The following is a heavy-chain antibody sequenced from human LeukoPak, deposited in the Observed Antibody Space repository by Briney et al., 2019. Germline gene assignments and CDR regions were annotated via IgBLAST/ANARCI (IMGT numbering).Heavy chain of an antibody. V-gene: IGHV3-21*01. CDR3: ARVPYYYDTTGDPKDWYFDL. CDR1: GFTFSNYN. D-gene: IGHD3-22*01. Sequence: NPGGSLRLSCAASGFTFSNYNLIWVRQAPGKGLEWVSSISSSCSYIYYADSVKGRFSISRDNAKNSLYLQMNSLRAEDTAVYYCARVPYYYDTTGDPKDWYFDLWGRGTLVTVSS. J-gene: IGHJ2*01. CDR2: ISSSCSYI.